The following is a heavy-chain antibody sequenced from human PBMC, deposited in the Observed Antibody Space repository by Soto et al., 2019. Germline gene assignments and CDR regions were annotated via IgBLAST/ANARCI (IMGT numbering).Heavy chain of an antibody. J-gene: IGHJ4*02. CDR1: GGSISSYY. V-gene: IGHV4-59*08. Sequence: SETLSLTCTVSGGSISSYYWSWIRQPPGKGLEWIGYIYYSGSTNYNPSLKSRVTISVDTSKNQFSLKLSSVTAADTAVYYCARSGQDCSGGSCYFFDYWGQGTLVTVSS. D-gene: IGHD2-15*01. CDR3: ARSGQDCSGGSCYFFDY. CDR2: IYYSGST.